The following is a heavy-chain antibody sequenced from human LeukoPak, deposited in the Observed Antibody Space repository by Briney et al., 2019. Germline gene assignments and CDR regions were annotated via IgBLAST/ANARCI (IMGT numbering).Heavy chain of an antibody. CDR2: IYYSGST. CDR1: GGSISSDY. J-gene: IGHJ6*02. CDR3: ARSIGPSTSPYYYGMDV. D-gene: IGHD2-2*01. Sequence: SETLSLTCTVSGGSISSDYWNWIRQPPGKGLEWIGYIYYSGSTYYNPSLKSRVTISVDTSKNHFSLRLTSVTAADTAVYFCARSIGPSTSPYYYGMDVWGQGTTVTVSS. V-gene: IGHV4-59*08.